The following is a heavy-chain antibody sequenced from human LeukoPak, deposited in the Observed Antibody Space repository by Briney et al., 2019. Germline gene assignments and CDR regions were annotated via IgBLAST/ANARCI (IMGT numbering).Heavy chain of an antibody. J-gene: IGHJ4*02. V-gene: IGHV4-39*07. CDR2: IYYSGST. Sequence: SETLSPTCTVSGDSISSSSYNWGWIRQPPGKGLEWIGSIYYSGSTYYNPSLKSRVTISVHSSRNQFSLKLTSVTAADTAVYYCAREVRNYGSGSYYIDYWGQGTLVTVSS. D-gene: IGHD3-10*01. CDR3: AREVRNYGSGSYYIDY. CDR1: GDSISSSSYN.